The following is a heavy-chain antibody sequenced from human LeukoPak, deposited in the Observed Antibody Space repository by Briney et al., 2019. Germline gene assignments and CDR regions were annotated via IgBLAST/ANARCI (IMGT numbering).Heavy chain of an antibody. CDR3: ARDGTMITFGGVIVPSY. V-gene: IGHV1-18*01. Sequence: GASVKVSCKASGYTFTSYGISWVRQAPGQGLEWMGWISAYNGNTNYAQKLQGRVTMTTDTSTSTAYMELRSLRSDDTAVYYCARDGTMITFGGVIVPSYWGPGTLVTVSS. CDR1: GYTFTSYG. D-gene: IGHD3-16*02. CDR2: ISAYNGNT. J-gene: IGHJ4*02.